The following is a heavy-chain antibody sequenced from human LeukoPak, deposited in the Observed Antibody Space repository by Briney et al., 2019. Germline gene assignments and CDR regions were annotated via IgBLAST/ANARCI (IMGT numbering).Heavy chain of an antibody. CDR2: ISDSGSST. CDR3: AKDSRGFDY. Sequence: PGGSLRLSCAASGFTFSSYAMSWVRHTPGKGLEWVSSISDSGSSTYYADSVKGRLTISRDHSMNTLFLQMNSLRADDTALYYCAKDSRGFDYWGQGTLVTVSS. J-gene: IGHJ4*02. CDR1: GFTFSSYA. V-gene: IGHV3-23*01. D-gene: IGHD6-25*01.